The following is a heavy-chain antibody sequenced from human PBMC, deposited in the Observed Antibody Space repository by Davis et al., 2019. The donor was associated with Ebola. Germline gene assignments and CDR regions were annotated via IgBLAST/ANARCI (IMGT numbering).Heavy chain of an antibody. J-gene: IGHJ4*02. CDR2: INHSGST. CDR1: GFTFSRYA. CDR3: VRGSDAYKTGY. D-gene: IGHD5-24*01. V-gene: IGHV4-34*01. Sequence: SQTLSLTCAASGFTFSRYAMHWIRQPPGKGLEWIGEINHSGSTNYNPSLRGRVTISIDTSKNQFSLEVRSVTAADTAFYYCVRGSDAYKTGYWGQGTLVTVSS.